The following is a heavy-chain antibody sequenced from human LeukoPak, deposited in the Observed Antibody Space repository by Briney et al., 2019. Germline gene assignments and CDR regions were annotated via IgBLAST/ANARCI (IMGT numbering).Heavy chain of an antibody. D-gene: IGHD3-10*01. Sequence: PSETLSLTCTVSGASISNYYWSWIRQPAGKGLEWIGRIYTSGSTNYNPSLKSRVTMSVDTSKNQFSPKLSSVTAADTAVYYCARMNQLVDYASGSADNWFDPWGQGTLVTVSS. CDR2: IYTSGST. CDR3: ARMNQLVDYASGSADNWFDP. CDR1: GASISNYY. V-gene: IGHV4-4*07. J-gene: IGHJ5*02.